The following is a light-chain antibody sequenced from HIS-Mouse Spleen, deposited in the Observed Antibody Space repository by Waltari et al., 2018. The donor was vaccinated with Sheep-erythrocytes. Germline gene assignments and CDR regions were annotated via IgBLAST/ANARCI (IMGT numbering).Light chain of an antibody. CDR2: DVS. J-gene: IGLJ2*01. CDR3: SSYTSSSTFVV. CDR1: SRDVGGYNY. Sequence: QSALTQPASVSGSPGQSITISCTGTSRDVGGYNYVSGYQQHPGKAPKLMIYDVSNRPSGVSNRFSGSKSGNTASLTISGLQAEDEADYYCSSYTSSSTFVVFGGGTKLTVL. V-gene: IGLV2-14*03.